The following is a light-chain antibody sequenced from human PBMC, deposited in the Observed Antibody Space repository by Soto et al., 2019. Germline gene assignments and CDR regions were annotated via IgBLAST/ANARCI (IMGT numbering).Light chain of an antibody. CDR2: AAS. V-gene: IGKV1-39*01. J-gene: IGKJ4*01. Sequence: DIQMTQSPSSLSASVGDRVTITCRASQNINSYLNWYQQKPGKAPRLLIYAASSLQRGVPSRFSGSGSGADFTLTISSLQPEDFATYYCHQSHSIPRTFGGGTKVEIK. CDR1: QNINSY. CDR3: HQSHSIPRT.